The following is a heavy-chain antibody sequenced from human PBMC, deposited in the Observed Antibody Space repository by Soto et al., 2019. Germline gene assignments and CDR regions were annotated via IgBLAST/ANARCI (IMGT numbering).Heavy chain of an antibody. CDR2: ISGQGGTT. V-gene: IGHV3-23*01. CDR3: ARYFRGSGRYFFDH. CDR1: GFRFSSYA. J-gene: IGHJ4*02. D-gene: IGHD6-19*01. Sequence: EVILLESGGDLVAPGQSLRLSCVASGFRFSSYALTWVRQAPGKGLEWVADISGQGGTTYYADSVKGRFTISRDNSKNTLSLQMTSLRVEDTAVYYCARYFRGSGRYFFDHWGQGTLVTVSS.